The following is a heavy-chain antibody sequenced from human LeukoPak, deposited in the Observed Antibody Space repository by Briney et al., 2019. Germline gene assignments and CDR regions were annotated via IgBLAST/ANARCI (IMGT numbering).Heavy chain of an antibody. J-gene: IGHJ4*02. CDR3: ARQYGSGSAYTPVVDL. V-gene: IGHV4-39*01. CDR2: IYYSGST. Sequence: KSSETLSLTCTVSGGSISSHYYLIWIRQPPGKGLEWIGSIYYSGSTYYNPSLKSRVTISVDTSKNQFSLKLSSPTAAETAVYYCARQYGSGSAYTPVVDLWGQGTLVTVSS. CDR1: GGSISSHYY. D-gene: IGHD3-10*01.